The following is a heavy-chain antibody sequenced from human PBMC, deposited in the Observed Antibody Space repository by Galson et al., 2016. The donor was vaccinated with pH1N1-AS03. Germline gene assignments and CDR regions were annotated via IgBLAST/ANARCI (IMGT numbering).Heavy chain of an antibody. CDR1: GFTFSSYA. Sequence: SLRLSCAASGFTFSSYAMHWVRQAPGKGLEYVSAISGNGYSTYYANSVKGRFTISRDNSKSTLFLQMGSLRPEDRAVYYCARGPVSYSNYWFPPPDFLGQGTLVTVSS. V-gene: IGHV3-64*01. CDR3: ARGPVSYSNYWFPPPDF. J-gene: IGHJ4*02. D-gene: IGHD6-13*01. CDR2: ISGNGYST.